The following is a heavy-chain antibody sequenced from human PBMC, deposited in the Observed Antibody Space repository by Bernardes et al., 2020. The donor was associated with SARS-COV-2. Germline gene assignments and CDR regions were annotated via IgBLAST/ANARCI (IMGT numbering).Heavy chain of an antibody. V-gene: IGHV3-11*01. D-gene: IGHD2-15*01. CDR1: GFIFSDYY. Sequence: GGSLRLSCAASGFIFSDYYMSWIRQAPGKGLEWVSYISSGGTTIFYADSVKGRFTVSRDNAKNSLYLQMNSLKTEDTAVYYCSKQRSSGGDIWGQGTMVTVSS. J-gene: IGHJ3*02. CDR2: ISSGGTTI. CDR3: SKQRSSGGDI.